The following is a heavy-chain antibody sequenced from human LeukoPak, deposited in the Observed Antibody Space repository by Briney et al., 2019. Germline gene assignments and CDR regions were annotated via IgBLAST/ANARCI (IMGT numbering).Heavy chain of an antibody. CDR1: GGTFSSYA. V-gene: IGHV1-69*04. CDR3: AREAGDTAMVRGAFDI. CDR2: IIPILGIA. J-gene: IGHJ3*02. Sequence: SVKVSCKASGGTFSSYAISWVRQAPGQGLEWMGRIIPILGIANYAQKFQGRVTITADKSTSTAYMELSSLRSEDTAVYYCAREAGDTAMVRGAFDIWGQGTMVTVSS. D-gene: IGHD5-18*01.